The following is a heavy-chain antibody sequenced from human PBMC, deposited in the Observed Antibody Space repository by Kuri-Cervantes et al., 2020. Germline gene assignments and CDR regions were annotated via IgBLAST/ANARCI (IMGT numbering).Heavy chain of an antibody. CDR3: AKDQFPAAGHYCMDV. J-gene: IGHJ6*03. CDR1: GFPFSSYG. V-gene: IGHV3-30*02. Sequence: GGSLRLSCAASGFPFSSYGMHWVRQAPGKGLEWVAFMRYDGSNKHHADSVKGRFTISRDNSKNTLYLQMNSLKTEDTAVYYCAKDQFPAAGHYCMDVWGKGTTVTVSS. CDR2: MRYDGSNK. D-gene: IGHD6-13*01.